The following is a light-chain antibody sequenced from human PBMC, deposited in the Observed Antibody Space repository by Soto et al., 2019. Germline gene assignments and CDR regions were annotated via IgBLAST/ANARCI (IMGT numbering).Light chain of an antibody. CDR2: EVS. V-gene: IGLV2-14*01. CDR3: NSYTSKSTCV. J-gene: IGLJ1*01. CDR1: SSDVGGYNY. Sequence: QSALTQPASVSGSPGQSITISCTGSSSDVGGYNYVSWYQQHPGKAPKLIIYEVSNRPSGVSNRFSGSKSGNTASLTISGLQAEDEADYYCNSYTSKSTCVFGTGTKLTVL.